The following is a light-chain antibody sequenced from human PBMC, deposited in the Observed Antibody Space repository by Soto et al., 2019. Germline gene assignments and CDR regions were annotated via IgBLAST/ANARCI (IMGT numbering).Light chain of an antibody. CDR2: DAS. J-gene: IGKJ1*01. Sequence: PQSTLSLPVTLGQPASISCRSSQSLVYSDGNSNLTWYQQKPGQAPRLLIYDASTRATGIPARFSGSGSGTEFTLTISSLQSEDFAVYYCQQYNNWPPWTFGRGTKVDI. CDR3: QQYNNWPPWT. CDR1: QSLVYSDGNSN. V-gene: IGKV3-15*01.